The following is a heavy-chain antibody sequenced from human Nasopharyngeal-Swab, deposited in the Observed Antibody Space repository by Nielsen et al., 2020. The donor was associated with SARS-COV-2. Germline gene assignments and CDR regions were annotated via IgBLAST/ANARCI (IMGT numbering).Heavy chain of an antibody. CDR3: ARDKVTAITIFGVVNSAFDI. J-gene: IGHJ3*02. Sequence: SVQVSCKASGGTFISYAISWVRQAPGHGLEWMGGIIPIFGTANYAQKFQGRVTIAADESTSTAYMELSSLRSEDTAVYYCARDKVTAITIFGVVNSAFDIWGQGTMVTVSS. D-gene: IGHD3-3*01. V-gene: IGHV1-69*13. CDR1: GGTFISYA. CDR2: IIPIFGTA.